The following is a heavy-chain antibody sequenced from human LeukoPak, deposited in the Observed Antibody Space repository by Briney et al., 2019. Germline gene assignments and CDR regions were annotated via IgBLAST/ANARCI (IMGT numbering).Heavy chain of an antibody. V-gene: IGHV4-31*03. Sequence: SQTLSLTCNVSGGSISSGGYYWTWIRQHPGKGLEWIGYIYYSGTTYYNPSLKSRVTISKDTSKDQFSLKLRSVTAADTAVYYCARVGDWNDLVFWGQGTLVTVSS. D-gene: IGHD1-1*01. CDR3: ARVGDWNDLVF. CDR1: GGSISSGGYY. J-gene: IGHJ4*02. CDR2: IYYSGTT.